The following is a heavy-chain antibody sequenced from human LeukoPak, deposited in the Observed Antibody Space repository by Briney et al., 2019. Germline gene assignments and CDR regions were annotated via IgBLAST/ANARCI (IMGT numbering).Heavy chain of an antibody. CDR1: GFSLSTSGMR. D-gene: IGHD3-16*02. Sequence: ESGPALVKPTQTLTLTCTFSGFSLSTSGMRVSWIRQPPGKALEWLARIDWDDDKFYSTSLKTRLTISKDTSKNQVVLTMTNMDPVDTATYYCARTILITFGGVIVDFDYWGQGTLVTVSS. V-gene: IGHV2-70*04. CDR2: IDWDDDK. J-gene: IGHJ4*02. CDR3: ARTILITFGGVIVDFDY.